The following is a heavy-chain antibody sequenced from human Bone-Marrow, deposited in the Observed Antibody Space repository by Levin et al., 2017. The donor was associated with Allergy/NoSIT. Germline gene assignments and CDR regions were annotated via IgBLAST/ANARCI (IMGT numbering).Heavy chain of an antibody. CDR3: AKDDLEDIVVVVAATRYGMDV. CDR1: GFTFSSYG. D-gene: IGHD2-15*01. V-gene: IGHV3-30*18. Sequence: GGSLRLSCAASGFTFSSYGMHWVRQAPGKGLEWVAVISYDGSNKYYADSVKGRFTISRDNSKNTLYLQMNSLRAEDTAVYYCAKDDLEDIVVVVAATRYGMDVWGQGTTVTVSS. CDR2: ISYDGSNK. J-gene: IGHJ6*02.